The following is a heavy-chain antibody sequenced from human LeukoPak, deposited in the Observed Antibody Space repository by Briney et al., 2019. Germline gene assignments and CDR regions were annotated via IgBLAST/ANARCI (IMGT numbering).Heavy chain of an antibody. V-gene: IGHV3-23*01. D-gene: IGHD3-22*01. CDR3: AKGRVGHGPGYYYGNDAFDI. J-gene: IGHJ3*02. Sequence: PGGSLRLSCAASGFTFSSYAMTWVRQAPGKGLEWGSTISGSGDIIYYADSVKGRFTISRDNPKNTLYLQMNSLRAEDTAVYYCAKGRVGHGPGYYYGNDAFDIWGQGTMVTVSS. CDR2: ISGSGDII. CDR1: GFTFSSYA.